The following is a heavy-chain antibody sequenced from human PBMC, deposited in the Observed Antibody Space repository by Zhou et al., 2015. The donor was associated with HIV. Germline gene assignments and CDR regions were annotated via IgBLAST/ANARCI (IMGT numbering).Heavy chain of an antibody. J-gene: IGHJ4*02. CDR3: ARDRRAHWGQTIVVVVAGQDY. CDR2: INPSGGST. Sequence: QVQLVQSGAEVKKPGASVKVSCKASGYTFTSYYMHWVRQAPGQGLEWMGIINPSGGSTSYAQKFQGRVTMTRDTSTSTVYMELSSLRSEDTAVYYCARDRRAHWGQTIVVVVAGQDYWGQGTLVTVSS. CDR1: GYTFTSYY. V-gene: IGHV1-46*01. D-gene: IGHD2-15*01.